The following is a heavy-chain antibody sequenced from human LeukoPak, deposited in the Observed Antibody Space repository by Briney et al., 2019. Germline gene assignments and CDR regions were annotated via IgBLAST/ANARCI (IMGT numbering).Heavy chain of an antibody. CDR2: IYYSGST. Sequence: SETLSLTCTVSGGSISSYYWSWIRQPPGKGLEWIGYIYYSGSTNYNPSLKSRVTISVDTSKNQFSLKLSSVTAEDTAVYYCARTAAGIFDAFDIWGQGTMVTVSS. D-gene: IGHD6-13*01. CDR1: GGSISSYY. CDR3: ARTAAGIFDAFDI. J-gene: IGHJ3*02. V-gene: IGHV4-59*01.